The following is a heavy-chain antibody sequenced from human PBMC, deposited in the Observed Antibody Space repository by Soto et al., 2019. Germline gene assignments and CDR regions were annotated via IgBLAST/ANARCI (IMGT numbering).Heavy chain of an antibody. J-gene: IGHJ6*02. CDR1: GGSVSSYG. V-gene: IGHV1-69*18. Sequence: QVQLVQSGTEVKKPGSSVKVSCKASGGSVSSYGISWVRQAPGQGLEWVGTLIPISGKTDYAQKFQGRVTITDDESTNTVYMELRSLRSEDTAVYYCARNGEAYSRRVTCYVGPFGNYYYGMDVWGQGPTVSISS. CDR3: ARNGEAYSRRVTCYVGPFGNYYYGMDV. D-gene: IGHD2-2*01. CDR2: LIPISGKT.